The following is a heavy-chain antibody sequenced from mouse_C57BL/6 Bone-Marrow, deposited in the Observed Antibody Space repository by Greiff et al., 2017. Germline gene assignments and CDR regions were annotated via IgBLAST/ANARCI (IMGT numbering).Heavy chain of an antibody. D-gene: IGHD2-4*01. CDR2: INPNNGGT. CDR1: GYTFTDYN. CDR3: AVYYYAPSAFAY. Sequence: EVQLQQSGPELVKPGASVKIPCKASGYTFTDYNMDWVKQSHGKSLEWIGDINPNNGGTIYNQKFKGKATLTVDKSSSTAYMELRSLTSEDTAVYDSAVYYYAPSAFAYWGQGTLVTVSA. V-gene: IGHV1-18*01. J-gene: IGHJ3*01.